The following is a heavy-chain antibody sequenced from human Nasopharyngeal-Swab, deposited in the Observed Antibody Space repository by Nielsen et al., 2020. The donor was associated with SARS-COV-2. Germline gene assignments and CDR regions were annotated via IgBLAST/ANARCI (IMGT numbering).Heavy chain of an antibody. CDR2: IHSYNGHT. V-gene: IGHV1-18*01. Sequence: ASVKVSCKASGYTFANFGISWVRQARGLGLEWMGHIHSYNGHTNYAQKMQDRVTLTTDTSTSTAYMELRGLRSDDTAIYHCARDPKGVRDSTFYYYAMDVWGQGTTVTVSS. D-gene: IGHD2-8*01. J-gene: IGHJ6*02. CDR3: ARDPKGVRDSTFYYYAMDV. CDR1: GYTFANFG.